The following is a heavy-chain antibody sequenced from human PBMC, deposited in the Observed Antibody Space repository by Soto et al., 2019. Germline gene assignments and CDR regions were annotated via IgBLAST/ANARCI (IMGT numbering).Heavy chain of an antibody. J-gene: IGHJ3*02. V-gene: IGHV3-21*01. CDR3: ARSLQTDAFDI. CDR2: ISSSSSYI. D-gene: IGHD4-4*01. Sequence: GGSLRLSCAASGFTFSSYAMSWVRQAPGKGLEWVSSISSSSSYIYYADSVKGRFTISRDNAKNSLYLQMNSLRAEDTAVYYCARSLQTDAFDIWGQGTMVTVSS. CDR1: GFTFSSYA.